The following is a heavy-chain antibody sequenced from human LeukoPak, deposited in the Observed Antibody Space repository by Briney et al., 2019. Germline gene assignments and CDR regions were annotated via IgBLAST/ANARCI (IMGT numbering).Heavy chain of an antibody. V-gene: IGHV3-53*01. CDR3: ARDRDYYGMDV. D-gene: IGHD3-10*01. J-gene: IGHJ6*02. CDR2: IYSGGST. Sequence: PGGSLRLSCAASGFTVSSSYMSWVRQAPGKGLEWVSVIYSGGSTYYADSVKGRFTISRDNSKNTLYLQMNSLRAEDTAVYYCARDRDYYGMDVWGQGTTVTVSS. CDR1: GFTVSSSY.